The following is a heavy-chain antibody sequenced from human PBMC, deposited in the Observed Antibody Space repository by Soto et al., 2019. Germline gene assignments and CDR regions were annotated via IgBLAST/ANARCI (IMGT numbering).Heavy chain of an antibody. D-gene: IGHD4-17*01. CDR1: GFTFSCYA. CDR2: ISYDGSNK. CDR3: ARENYGDSGYFDY. V-gene: IGHV3-30-3*01. Sequence: GGSLRLSCAASGFTFSCYAMRWVRQAPGKGLEWVAVISYDGSNKYYADSVKGRFTISRDNSKNTLYLQMNSLRAEDTAVYYCARENYGDSGYFDYWGQGTLVTVSS. J-gene: IGHJ4*02.